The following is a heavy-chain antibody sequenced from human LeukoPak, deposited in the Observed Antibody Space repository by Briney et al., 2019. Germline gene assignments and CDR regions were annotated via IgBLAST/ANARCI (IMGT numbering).Heavy chain of an antibody. V-gene: IGHV3-48*03. J-gene: IGHJ2*01. CDR1: EFTFSSYE. Sequence: GGSLRLSCAASEFTFSSYEMNWVRQAPGKGLEWVSYISSSGSTIYYADSVKGRFTASRDNAKNSLYLQMNSLRAEDTAVYYCARHPGYSSGPYWYFDLWGRGTLVTVSS. CDR3: ARHPGYSSGPYWYFDL. D-gene: IGHD6-19*01. CDR2: ISSSGSTI.